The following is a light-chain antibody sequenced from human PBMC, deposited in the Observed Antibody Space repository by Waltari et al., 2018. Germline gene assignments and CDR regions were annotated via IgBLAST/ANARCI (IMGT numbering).Light chain of an antibody. CDR2: WAS. V-gene: IGKV4-1*01. CDR3: HQYYSTPQT. Sequence: DIVMTQSPDALSLSLGATATVNCKSSQSLLYSSNDKNYLAWFQQRPGQPPKVILYWASTRESGVSGRFIGSGSETDFTLTITNLQAEDAAVYYCHQYYSTPQTFGQGTKVEIK. CDR1: QSLLYSSNDKNY. J-gene: IGKJ2*01.